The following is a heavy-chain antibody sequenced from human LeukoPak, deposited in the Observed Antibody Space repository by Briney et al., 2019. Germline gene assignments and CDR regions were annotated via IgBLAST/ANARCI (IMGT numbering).Heavy chain of an antibody. CDR3: ARHYSSSWYWFDP. CDR2: IYTSGRT. V-gene: IGHV4-4*07. D-gene: IGHD6-13*01. CDR1: GGSISSYY. J-gene: IGHJ5*02. Sequence: SDTLSLTCTVCGGSISSYYLRWIRQPAGKGLEGIGRIYTSGRTNYNPSLKSRVTLSVDTSKNQFSLKLSSVTAADTDVYYCARHYSSSWYWFDPWGQGTLVTVSS.